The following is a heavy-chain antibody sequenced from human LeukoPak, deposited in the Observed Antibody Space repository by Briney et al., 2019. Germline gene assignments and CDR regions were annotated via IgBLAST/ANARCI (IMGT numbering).Heavy chain of an antibody. Sequence: PGGPLRLSCAASGFTFSSCGMHWVRQAPGKGLEWVAVISYDGSNKYYADSVKGRFTISRDNSKNTLYLQMNSLRAEDTAVYYCAKANYYDSSGAPPVANWFDPWGQGTLVTVSS. J-gene: IGHJ5*02. CDR1: GFTFSSCG. CDR3: AKANYYDSSGAPPVANWFDP. V-gene: IGHV3-30*18. D-gene: IGHD3-22*01. CDR2: ISYDGSNK.